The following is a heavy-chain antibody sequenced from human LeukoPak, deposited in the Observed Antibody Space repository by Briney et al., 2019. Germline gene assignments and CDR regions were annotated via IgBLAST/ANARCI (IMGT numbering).Heavy chain of an antibody. CDR2: INYSGST. CDR1: GGSFNGYY. J-gene: IGHJ4*02. V-gene: IGHV4-34*01. CDR3: ARRSSRSV. D-gene: IGHD6-13*01. Sequence: PSETLSLTCAVYGGSFNGYYWSWIRQSPGKGLEWIGEINYSGSTNYNPSLKSRGTISVDTSKNQLSLNLTSVTAADTADDYCARRSSRSVWGQGTLVTVSS.